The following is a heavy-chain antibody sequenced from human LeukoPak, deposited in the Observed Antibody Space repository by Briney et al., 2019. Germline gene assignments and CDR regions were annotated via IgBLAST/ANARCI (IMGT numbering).Heavy chain of an antibody. D-gene: IGHD6-13*01. J-gene: IGHJ6*03. CDR2: ISSSGSTI. Sequence: GGSLRLSCAASVFTFSDYYMSWIRQAPGKGLEGVSYISSSGSTIYYADSVKGRFTISRDNAKNSLYLQMNSLRAEDTAVYYCARADLGYSSSWYKNYYYYYYMDVWGKGTAVTISS. CDR1: VFTFSDYY. CDR3: ARADLGYSSSWYKNYYYYYYMDV. V-gene: IGHV3-11*01.